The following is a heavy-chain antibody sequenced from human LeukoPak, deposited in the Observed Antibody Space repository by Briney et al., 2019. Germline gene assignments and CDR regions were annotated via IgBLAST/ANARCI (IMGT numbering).Heavy chain of an antibody. Sequence: PGGSLRLSCAASGFTFSSYAMSWVRQAPGKGLEWVAVISYDGSNKYYADPVKGRFTISRDNSKNTLYLQMNSLRAEDTAVYYCAKDNELSDSSGYPPPGGYWGQGTLVTVSS. CDR2: ISYDGSNK. CDR1: GFTFSSYA. V-gene: IGHV3-30*18. CDR3: AKDNELSDSSGYPPPGGY. D-gene: IGHD3-22*01. J-gene: IGHJ4*02.